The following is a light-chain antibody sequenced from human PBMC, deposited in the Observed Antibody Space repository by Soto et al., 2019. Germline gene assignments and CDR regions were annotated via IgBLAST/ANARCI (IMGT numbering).Light chain of an antibody. Sequence: EIVMTQSPATLSVSPGDRATLSCRASQSVSIYLAWYQQKPGQAPRLLIYGASTRATATPARFSGSGSGTEFTLTISSLQSEDFGVYYCHQYNNWPQTFGQGTKVELE. J-gene: IGKJ1*01. CDR2: GAS. CDR3: HQYNNWPQT. CDR1: QSVSIY. V-gene: IGKV3-15*01.